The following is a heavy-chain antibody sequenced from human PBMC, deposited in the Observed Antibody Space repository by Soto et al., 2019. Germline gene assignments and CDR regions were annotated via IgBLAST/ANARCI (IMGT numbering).Heavy chain of an antibody. CDR2: IYRTGST. J-gene: IGHJ5*02. Sequence: SETLSLTCAVSGGSFTSNNWWTCVRQPPGQGREWIGEIYRTGSTNYNPSLKSRVTISLDKSENQFSLKVTSLTAADTAVYYCASRDPGTSVDHWGQGTLVTVSS. V-gene: IGHV4-4*02. D-gene: IGHD1-7*01. CDR1: GGSFTSNNW. CDR3: ASRDPGTSVDH.